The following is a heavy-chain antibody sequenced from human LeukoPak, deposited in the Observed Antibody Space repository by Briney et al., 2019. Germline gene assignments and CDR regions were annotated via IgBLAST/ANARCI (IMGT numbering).Heavy chain of an antibody. V-gene: IGHV4-34*01. Sequence: PSETLSLTCAVYGGSFSGYYWSWIRQPPGKGLEWIGEINHSGSTNYNPSLKSRVTISVDTSKNQFSLKLSSVTAADTAVYYCARGKNTISRRITIFGVTNNWFDPWGQGTLVTVSS. J-gene: IGHJ5*02. D-gene: IGHD3-3*01. CDR2: INHSGST. CDR1: GGSFSGYY. CDR3: ARGKNTISRRITIFGVTNNWFDP.